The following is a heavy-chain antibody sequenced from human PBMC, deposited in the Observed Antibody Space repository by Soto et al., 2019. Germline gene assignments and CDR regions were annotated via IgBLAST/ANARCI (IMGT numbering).Heavy chain of an antibody. CDR2: IYGGGNT. CDR3: SASTAPNLSDH. J-gene: IGHJ4*02. CDR1: DFSVSSNL. Sequence: EVQLVESGGGLVQPGGSLRLSCAASDFSVSSNLMSWARQAPGKDLEWVSIIYGGGNTYYADSVKGRFTISRDNSRNTLYLQMSSLRAEGTAVYYCSASTAPNLSDHWGQGTLVTVSS. V-gene: IGHV3-66*01.